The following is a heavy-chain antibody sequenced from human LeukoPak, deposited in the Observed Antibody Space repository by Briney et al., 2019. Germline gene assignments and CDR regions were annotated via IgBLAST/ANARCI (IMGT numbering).Heavy chain of an antibody. CDR3: ARRRVVPAAIFRYYYYMDV. CDR2: INPNSGGT. J-gene: IGHJ6*03. V-gene: IGHV1-2*02. Sequence: ASVKVSCKGSGYTFTCYYMHWVRQAPGQGLEWMGWINPNSGGTKYAQKFQGRVTMTRDTSISTAYMELSRLRSDDTAVYYCARRRVVPAAIFRYYYYMDVWGKGTTVTVSS. D-gene: IGHD2-2*02. CDR1: GYTFTCYY.